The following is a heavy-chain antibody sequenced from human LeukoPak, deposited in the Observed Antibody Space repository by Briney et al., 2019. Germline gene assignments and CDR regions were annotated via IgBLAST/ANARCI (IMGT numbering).Heavy chain of an antibody. D-gene: IGHD3-10*01. V-gene: IGHV2-70*04. J-gene: IGHJ4*02. CDR3: ARIRGWELLHFDY. CDR1: GFSLTTSGMR. CDR2: IDWDDDK. Sequence: SGPALVQPPPTLTLTCTFSGFSLTTSGMRVSWIRQPPVKALEWLARIDWDDDKFYSTSLKTRLTISKDTSKNQVVLTMTNMDPVDTATYYCARIRGWELLHFDYWGQGIPVTVSS.